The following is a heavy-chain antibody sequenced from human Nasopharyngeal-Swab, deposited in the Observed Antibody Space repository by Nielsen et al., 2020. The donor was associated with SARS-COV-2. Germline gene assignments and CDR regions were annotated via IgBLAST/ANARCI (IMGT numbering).Heavy chain of an antibody. CDR3: ARGAWELLNYYYYGMDV. D-gene: IGHD1-26*01. Sequence: ASVKVSCKASGYTFTSYDINWVRQATGQGLEWMGWMNPNSGNTGYAQKFQGRVTMTRNTSISTAYMELSSLRPEDTAVYYCARGAWELLNYYYYGMDVWGQGTTVTVSS. CDR1: GYTFTSYD. V-gene: IGHV1-8*01. CDR2: MNPNSGNT. J-gene: IGHJ6*02.